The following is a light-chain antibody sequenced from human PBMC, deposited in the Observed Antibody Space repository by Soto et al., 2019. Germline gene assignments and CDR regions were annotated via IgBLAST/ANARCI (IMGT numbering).Light chain of an antibody. J-gene: IGKJ2*01. V-gene: IGKV3-11*01. Sequence: EIVLTQSPATLSLSPGERATLSCRASQSVSSYLAWYQQKPGQAPRLLIYDASNRATGIPARFSGSGSGTDFTLTISSLEPEDFAVYYCQQYGSSPYIFGQGTKLEIK. CDR2: DAS. CDR3: QQYGSSPYI. CDR1: QSVSSY.